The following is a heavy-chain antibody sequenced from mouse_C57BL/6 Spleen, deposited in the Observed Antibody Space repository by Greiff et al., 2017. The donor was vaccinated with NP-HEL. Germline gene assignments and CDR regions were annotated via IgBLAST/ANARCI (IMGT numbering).Heavy chain of an antibody. CDR3: ARSNWDVRAWFAY. Sequence: QVQLQQPGAELVKPGASVKLSCKASGYTFTSYWMHWVKQRPGQGLEWIGMIHPNSGSTNYNEKFKSNATLTVDKSSSTAYMQLSSLTSEDSAVYYCARSNWDVRAWFAYWGQGTLVTVSA. J-gene: IGHJ3*01. D-gene: IGHD4-1*01. V-gene: IGHV1-64*01. CDR1: GYTFTSYW. CDR2: IHPNSGST.